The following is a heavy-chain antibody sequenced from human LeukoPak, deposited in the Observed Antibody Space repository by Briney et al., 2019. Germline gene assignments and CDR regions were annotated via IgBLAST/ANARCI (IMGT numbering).Heavy chain of an antibody. D-gene: IGHD3-16*01. Sequence: GASVKVSCKASGYTFTGYYMHWVRQAPGQGLEWMGWINPNSGGTNYAQKFQGRVTMTRDTSISTAYMELSRLRSDDTAVYYCARDMGLLGDCYFDYWGQGTLVTVSS. V-gene: IGHV1-2*02. CDR3: ARDMGLLGDCYFDY. CDR1: GYTFTGYY. J-gene: IGHJ4*02. CDR2: INPNSGGT.